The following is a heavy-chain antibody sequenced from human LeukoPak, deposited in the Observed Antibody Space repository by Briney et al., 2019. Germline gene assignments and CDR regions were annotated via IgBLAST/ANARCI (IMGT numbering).Heavy chain of an antibody. CDR1: GGSISSYY. CDR3: ARARYDFGGYYFDY. Sequence: SETLSLTCTVSGGSISSYYWSWIRQPPGKGLEWIGYIYYGGSTNYNPSLKSRVTISVDTPKNQFSLKLSSVTAADTAVYYCARARYDFGGYYFDYWGQGTLVTVSS. D-gene: IGHD3-3*01. CDR2: IYYGGST. J-gene: IGHJ4*02. V-gene: IGHV4-59*01.